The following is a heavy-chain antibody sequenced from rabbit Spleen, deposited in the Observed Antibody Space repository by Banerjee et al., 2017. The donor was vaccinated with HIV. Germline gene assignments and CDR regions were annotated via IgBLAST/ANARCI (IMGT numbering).Heavy chain of an antibody. J-gene: IGHJ4*01. V-gene: IGHV1S45*01. Sequence: QEQLEESGGGLVKPGASLTLTCTPSGFSFSSSYWICWVRQAPGKGLEWIACISTGSGSAWYASWVNGRFTISKTSSTVDLKMTSLTAADTATYFRVRDQAGDVDYGPYYLNLWGPGTLVTVS. CDR3: VRDQAGDVDYGPYYLNL. CDR2: ISTGSGSA. D-gene: IGHD2-1*01. CDR1: GFSFSSSYW.